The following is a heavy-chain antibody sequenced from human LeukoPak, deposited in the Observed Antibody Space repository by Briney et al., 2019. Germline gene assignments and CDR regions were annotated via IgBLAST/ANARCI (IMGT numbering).Heavy chain of an antibody. Sequence: ASVKVSCKASGYPFTRYYMHWVRQAPGQGLEWMGVINPSGGVTNYAQKFQGRVTMTWDTSTSTVYMELSSLRSDDTAVYYCARDHPIAAAGTGAFDIWGQGTMVTVSS. CDR3: ARDHPIAAAGTGAFDI. V-gene: IGHV1-46*01. CDR1: GYPFTRYY. CDR2: INPSGGVT. D-gene: IGHD6-13*01. J-gene: IGHJ3*02.